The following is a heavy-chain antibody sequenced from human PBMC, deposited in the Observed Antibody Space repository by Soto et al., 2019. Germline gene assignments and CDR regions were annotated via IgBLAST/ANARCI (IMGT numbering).Heavy chain of an antibody. CDR2: IIPIFGTA. CDR1: GGTFSSYA. J-gene: IGHJ4*02. V-gene: IGHV1-69*01. D-gene: IGHD1-26*01. Sequence: QVQLVQSGSEVKKPGSSVKVSCKASGGTFSSYAISWVRQAPGQGLEWMGGIIPIFGTANYGQKFQGRVTITADESTSTAYMGLSSLRSEDTAVYYCARSLGSPNKVDYWGQGTLVTVSS. CDR3: ARSLGSPNKVDY.